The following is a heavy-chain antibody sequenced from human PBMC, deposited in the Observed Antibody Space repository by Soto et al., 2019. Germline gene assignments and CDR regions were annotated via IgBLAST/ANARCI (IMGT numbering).Heavy chain of an antibody. CDR3: RRSSRYSTDV. D-gene: IGHD6-13*01. CDR2: IYYSGST. V-gene: IGHV4-39*01. CDR1: GGSISSSSYY. J-gene: IGHJ6*02. Sequence: SETLSLTCTVSGGSISSSSYYWGWIRQPPGKGLEWIGSIYYSGSTYYNPSLNSRVTISVDTSKNQFSLKVISVTAADTAVYYCRRSSRYSTDVWGQGTTVTVSS.